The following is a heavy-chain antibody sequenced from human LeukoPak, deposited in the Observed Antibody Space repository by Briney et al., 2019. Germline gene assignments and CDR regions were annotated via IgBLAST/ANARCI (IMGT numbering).Heavy chain of an antibody. J-gene: IGHJ4*02. CDR3: FTGGIAALYYFDY. CDR1: GGSISSSSYY. V-gene: IGHV4-39*01. CDR2: IYYSGST. D-gene: IGHD6-13*01. Sequence: PSETLSLTCTVSGGSISSSSYYWGWIRQPPGKGLEWIGSIYYSGSTYYNPSLKSRVTISVDTSKNQFSLKLSSVTAADTAVYYCFTGGIAALYYFDYWGQGTLVTVSS.